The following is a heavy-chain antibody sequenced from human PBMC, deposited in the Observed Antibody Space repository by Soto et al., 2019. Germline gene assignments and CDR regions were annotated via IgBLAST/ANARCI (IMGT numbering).Heavy chain of an antibody. CDR3: AADRKGSSTSPYYYYGMDV. Sequence: ASVKVSCKASGFTFTSSAMQWVRQARGQRLEWIGWIVVGSGNTNYAQKFQERVTITRDMATSTAYMELSSLRSEDTAVYYCAADRKGSSTSPYYYYGMDVWGQGTTVTVSS. V-gene: IGHV1-58*02. CDR2: IVVGSGNT. D-gene: IGHD2-2*01. CDR1: GFTFTSSA. J-gene: IGHJ6*02.